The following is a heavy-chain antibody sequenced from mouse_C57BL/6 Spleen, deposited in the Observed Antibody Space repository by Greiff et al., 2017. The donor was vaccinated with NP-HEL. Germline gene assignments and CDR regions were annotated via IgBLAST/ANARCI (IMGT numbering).Heavy chain of an antibody. J-gene: IGHJ1*03. CDR2: INPNNGGT. V-gene: IGHV1-26*01. D-gene: IGHD2-3*01. CDR1: GYTFTDYY. CDR3: ARYDPVDV. Sequence: EVKLQQSGPELVKPGASVKISCKASGYTFTDYYMNWVKQSHGKSLEWIGDINPNNGGTSYNQKFKGKATLTVDKSSSTAYMELRSLTSEDSAVYYCARYDPVDVWGTGTTVTVSS.